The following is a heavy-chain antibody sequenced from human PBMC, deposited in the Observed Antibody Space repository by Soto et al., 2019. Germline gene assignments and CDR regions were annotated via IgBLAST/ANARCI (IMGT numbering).Heavy chain of an antibody. CDR1: GFTFSSYS. CDR3: ARDWSYCSGGSCYPDAFDI. J-gene: IGHJ3*02. CDR2: ISSSSSYI. D-gene: IGHD2-15*01. V-gene: IGHV3-21*01. Sequence: EVQLVESGGGLVKPGGSLRLSCAASGFTFSSYSMNWVRQAPGKGLEWVSSISSSSSYIYYADSVKGRFTISRDNAKNSLYLQMNSLRAEDTAVYYCARDWSYCSGGSCYPDAFDIWGQGTMVTVSS.